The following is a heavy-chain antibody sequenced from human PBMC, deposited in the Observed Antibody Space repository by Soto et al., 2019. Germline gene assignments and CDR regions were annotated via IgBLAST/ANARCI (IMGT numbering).Heavy chain of an antibody. CDR3: ARLGANWNYDQLDAFDI. CDR2: MNPNSGNT. CDR1: GYTFTSYD. J-gene: IGHJ3*02. Sequence: ASVTVSCKASGYTFTSYDSNWVRQATGQGLEWMGWMNPNSGNTGYAQKFQGRVTMTRNTSISTAYMELSSLRSEDTAVYYCARLGANWNYDQLDAFDIWGQGTMVTVSS. D-gene: IGHD1-7*01. V-gene: IGHV1-8*01.